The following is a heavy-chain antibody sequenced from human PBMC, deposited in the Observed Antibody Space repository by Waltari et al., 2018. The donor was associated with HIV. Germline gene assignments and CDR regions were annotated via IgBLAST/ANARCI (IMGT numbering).Heavy chain of an antibody. Sequence: EVQLVESGGGLVQPGRSLRLSCTASGFTFGDYVMSWFRQGPGKGVEWVVFIRSKAYGGTTEYAASVKGRFTISRDDSTSIAYLQMNSLKTEDTAVYYCTRDGLYYDFWSGYPGYWGQGTLVTVSS. V-gene: IGHV3-49*03. D-gene: IGHD3-3*01. CDR1: GFTFGDYV. CDR2: IRSKAYGGTT. CDR3: TRDGLYYDFWSGYPGY. J-gene: IGHJ4*02.